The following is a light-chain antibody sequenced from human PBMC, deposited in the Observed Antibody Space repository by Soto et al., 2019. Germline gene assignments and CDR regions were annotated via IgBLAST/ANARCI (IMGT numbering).Light chain of an antibody. CDR2: AAS. CDR3: QQSYTTPLT. J-gene: IGKJ4*01. Sequence: DIQMTQSPSSLSASIGDRVTIPCRASQTISTYLNWYQQKPGKAPKLLIYAASNLQRGVPSRFSGSGSGTDFTLTISSLQPEDFATYYCQQSYTTPLTFGGGTKVDIK. V-gene: IGKV1-39*01. CDR1: QTISTY.